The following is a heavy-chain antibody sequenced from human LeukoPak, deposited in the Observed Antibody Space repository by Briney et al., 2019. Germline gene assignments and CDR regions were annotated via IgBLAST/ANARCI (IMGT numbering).Heavy chain of an antibody. V-gene: IGHV1-3*01. Sequence: VASVNVSCKASGYTFTSYAMHWVRQAPGQRLEWMGWINAGNGNTKYSQKFQGRVTITRDTSASTAYMELSSLRSEDTAVYYCARTRTYYYGSGSRYYGMDVWGQGTTVTVSS. CDR2: INAGNGNT. CDR1: GYTFTSYA. J-gene: IGHJ6*02. CDR3: ARTRTYYYGSGSRYYGMDV. D-gene: IGHD3-10*01.